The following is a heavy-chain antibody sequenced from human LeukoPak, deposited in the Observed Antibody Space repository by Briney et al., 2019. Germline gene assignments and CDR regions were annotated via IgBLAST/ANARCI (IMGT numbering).Heavy chain of an antibody. Sequence: GGSLRLSCAASGFTFSNYAMPWVRQAPGMGLEWVSSISGSGSSSYYADSVKGRFTVSRDNSKHTLHLQMNSLRVEDTAVYYCGKDFLYNVVDYWGQGTLVAVSS. V-gene: IGHV3-23*01. CDR1: GFTFSNYA. D-gene: IGHD3-10*01. J-gene: IGHJ4*02. CDR3: GKDFLYNVVDY. CDR2: ISGSGSSS.